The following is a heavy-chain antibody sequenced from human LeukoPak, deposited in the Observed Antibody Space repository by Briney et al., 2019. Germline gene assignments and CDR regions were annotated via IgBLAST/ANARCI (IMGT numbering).Heavy chain of an antibody. CDR1: GFSFSTYW. D-gene: IGHD6-6*01. J-gene: IGHJ4*02. CDR2: INTDGKTT. Sequence: GGSLRLSCTASGFSFSTYWLHWVRQAPGKGLVWVSRINTDGKTTNCADSVQGRFTISRDNAKNTLYLQMNSLRAEDTALYYCASQAYSSSPSVGYWGQGTLVTVSS. CDR3: ASQAYSSSPSVGY. V-gene: IGHV3-74*01.